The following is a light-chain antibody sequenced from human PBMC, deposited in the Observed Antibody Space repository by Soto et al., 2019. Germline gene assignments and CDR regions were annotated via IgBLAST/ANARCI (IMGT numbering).Light chain of an antibody. CDR2: GAS. V-gene: IGKV3-15*01. Sequence: EIVMTQSPATLSASPGERATLSCRASQSVSNNLAWYQQKPGQAPRLLIDGASTRATGIPARFSGSGSGTEFTLTISGLQSEDFAVYYCQQYYTCPPTFGGGTKVEIK. CDR1: QSVSNN. CDR3: QQYYTCPPT. J-gene: IGKJ4*01.